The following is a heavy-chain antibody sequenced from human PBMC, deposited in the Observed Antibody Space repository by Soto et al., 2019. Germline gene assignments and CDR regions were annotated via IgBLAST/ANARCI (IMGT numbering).Heavy chain of an antibody. Sequence: GGSLRLSCTASGFTFGNYWMHWVRQAPGKGLVWVSRISDYGRINYADSVKDRFIISRDDAKSELYLQLNDLRAEDTAMYYCARGGLEPFDHWGQGALVTVSS. CDR3: ARGGLEPFDH. V-gene: IGHV3-74*01. D-gene: IGHD1-1*01. J-gene: IGHJ4*02. CDR1: GFTFGNYW. CDR2: ISDYGRI.